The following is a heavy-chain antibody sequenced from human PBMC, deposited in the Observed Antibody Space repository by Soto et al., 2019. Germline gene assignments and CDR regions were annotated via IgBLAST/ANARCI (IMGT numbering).Heavy chain of an antibody. D-gene: IGHD6-13*01. V-gene: IGHV4-39*02. Sequence: SETLSLTCTVSGGSISSSSYYWGWIRQTPGKGLEWIGSIYYSGSTYYNPSLKSRVTISVDTSKNQFSLKLSSVTAAHTAVYYCARDPYSSSSNEDYWGQGTLVTVSS. CDR3: ARDPYSSSSNEDY. CDR1: GGSISSSSYY. CDR2: IYYSGST. J-gene: IGHJ4*02.